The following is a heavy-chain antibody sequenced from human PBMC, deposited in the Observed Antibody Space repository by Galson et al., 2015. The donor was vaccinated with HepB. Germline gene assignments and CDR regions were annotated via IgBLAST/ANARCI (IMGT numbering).Heavy chain of an antibody. J-gene: IGHJ4*02. D-gene: IGHD3-22*01. CDR2: IYYSGST. CDR1: GGSISSYY. CDR3: ASTYDSSGYYVDY. V-gene: IGHV4-59*01. Sequence: ETLSLTCTVSGGSISSYYWSWIRQPPGTGLEWIGYIYYSGSTNYNPSLKSRVTISVDTSKNQFSLKLSSVTAADTAVYYCASTYDSSGYYVDYWGQGTLVTVSS.